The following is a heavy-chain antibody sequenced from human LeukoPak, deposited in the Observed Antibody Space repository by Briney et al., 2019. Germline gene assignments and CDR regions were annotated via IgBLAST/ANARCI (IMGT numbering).Heavy chain of an antibody. J-gene: IGHJ4*02. D-gene: IGHD3-22*01. CDR1: GYTFTGYY. Sequence: ASVKVSCKASGYTFTGYYMHWVRQAPGQGLEWMGWISAYNGNTNYAQKLQGRVTMTTDTSTSTAYMELRSLRSDDTAVYYCARLPRYYDSSGYFAYWGQGTLVTVSS. CDR3: ARLPRYYDSSGYFAY. V-gene: IGHV1-18*04. CDR2: ISAYNGNT.